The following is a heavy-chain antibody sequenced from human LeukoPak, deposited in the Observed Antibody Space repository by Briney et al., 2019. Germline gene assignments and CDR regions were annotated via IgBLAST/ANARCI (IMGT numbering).Heavy chain of an antibody. D-gene: IGHD3-9*01. J-gene: IGHJ4*02. CDR1: GFTFTSSA. CDR3: AADDGDILTAPGDY. Sequence: SVKVSCKASGFTFTSSAVQWVRQARGQRLEWIGWIVVGSGNTNYAQKFQERVTIIRDMSTSTAYMELSSLRSEDTAVYYCAADDGDILTAPGDYWGQGTLVTVSS. CDR2: IVVGSGNT. V-gene: IGHV1-58*01.